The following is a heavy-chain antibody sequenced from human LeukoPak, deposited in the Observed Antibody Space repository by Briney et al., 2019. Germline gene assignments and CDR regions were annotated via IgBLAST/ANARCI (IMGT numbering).Heavy chain of an antibody. CDR1: GFTFSNAW. D-gene: IGHD5-12*01. V-gene: IGHV3-15*01. Sequence: GGSLRLSCAASGFTFSNAWMSWVRQAPGKGLEWVGRIKSKTDGGTTDYAAPVKGRFTIPRDDSKNTLYLQMNSLKTEDTAVYYWTTLGYELGFLDYWGQGTLVTVSS. CDR3: TTLGYELGFLDY. CDR2: IKSKTDGGTT. J-gene: IGHJ4*02.